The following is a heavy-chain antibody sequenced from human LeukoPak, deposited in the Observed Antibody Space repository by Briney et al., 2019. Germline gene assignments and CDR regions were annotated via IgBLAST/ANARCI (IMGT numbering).Heavy chain of an antibody. V-gene: IGHV4-31*03. CDR2: IYYSGST. CDR1: GGSISSGGYY. J-gene: IGHJ6*03. CDR3: ARTPDNHYYYMDV. D-gene: IGHD3-22*01. Sequence: SQTLSLTCTVSGGSISSGGYYWSWIRQHPGKGLEWIGYIYYSGSTYYNPSLKSRVTISVDTSKNHFFLKLSSVTAADTAVYYCARTPDNHYYYMDVWGKGTTVTVSS.